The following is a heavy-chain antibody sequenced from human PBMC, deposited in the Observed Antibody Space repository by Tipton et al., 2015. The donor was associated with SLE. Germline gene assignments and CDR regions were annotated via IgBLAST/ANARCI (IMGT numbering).Heavy chain of an antibody. J-gene: IGHJ6*02. CDR1: EFSFSSFG. V-gene: IGHV3-30*02. CDR3: AKEGGNSVYYYGLDV. Sequence: SLRLSCAASEFSFSSFGMHWVRQAPGKGLEWVAFIRFDGSDESYGDSVKGRFTISRDNSKNTLFLQMNSLTAEDTAVYYCAKEGGNSVYYYGLDVWGQGTTVTVSS. CDR2: IRFDGSDE. D-gene: IGHD3-16*01.